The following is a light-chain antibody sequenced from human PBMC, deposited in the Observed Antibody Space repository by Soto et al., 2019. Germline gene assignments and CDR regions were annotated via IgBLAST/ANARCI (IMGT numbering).Light chain of an antibody. CDR3: SSITTSNTWV. J-gene: IGLJ3*02. CDR1: SSDVGGYNS. V-gene: IGLV2-14*01. Sequence: QSALTQPASVSGSPGQSITISCTGTSSDVGGYNSVCWHQQHPGKAPKLMIYEVSNRPSGVSDRFSASKSGSTASLTISGLQADDEADYYCSSITTSNTWVFGGGTKLTVL. CDR2: EVS.